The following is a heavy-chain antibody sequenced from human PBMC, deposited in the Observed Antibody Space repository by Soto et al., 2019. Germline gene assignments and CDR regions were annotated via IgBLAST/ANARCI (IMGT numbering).Heavy chain of an antibody. J-gene: IGHJ3*02. CDR3: ARSRRRLRYFDWPRDAFDI. CDR1: GGSFSGYY. Sequence: SETLSLTCAVYGGSFSGYYWSWIRQPPGKGLEWIGEINHSGSTNYNPSLKSRVTISVDTTKNQFSLKLSSVTAADTAVYYCARSRRRLRYFDWPRDAFDIWGQGTMVTVSS. CDR2: INHSGST. V-gene: IGHV4-34*01. D-gene: IGHD3-9*01.